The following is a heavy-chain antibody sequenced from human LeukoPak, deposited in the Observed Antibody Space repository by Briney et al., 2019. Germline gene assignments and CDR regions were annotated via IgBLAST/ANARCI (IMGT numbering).Heavy chain of an antibody. CDR3: AKLVGAAAGDY. D-gene: IGHD6-13*01. CDR1: GFTFSSYA. V-gene: IGHV3-30*18. CDR2: ISYDGSNK. Sequence: SGGSLRLSCAASGFTFSSYAMHWVRQAPGKGLEWVAVISYDGSNKYYADSVKGRFTISRDNSKNTLYLQMNSLRAEDTAVYYCAKLVGAAAGDYWGQGTLVTVSS. J-gene: IGHJ4*02.